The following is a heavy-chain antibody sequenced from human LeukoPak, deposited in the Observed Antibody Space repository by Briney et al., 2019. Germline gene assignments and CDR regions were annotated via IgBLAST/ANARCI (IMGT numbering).Heavy chain of an antibody. V-gene: IGHV4-39*07. Sequence: PSETLSLTCTVSGGSISSSSYYWGWIRQPPGKGLEWIGSIYYSGSTYCNPSLKSRVTISVDTSKNQFSLKPSSVTAADTAVYYCASQRGQLVDYWGQGTLVTVSS. CDR2: IYYSGST. J-gene: IGHJ4*02. CDR1: GGSISSSSYY. D-gene: IGHD6-6*01. CDR3: ASQRGQLVDY.